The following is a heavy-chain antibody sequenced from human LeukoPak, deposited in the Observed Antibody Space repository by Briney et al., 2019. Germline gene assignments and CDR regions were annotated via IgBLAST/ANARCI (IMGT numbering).Heavy chain of an antibody. J-gene: IGHJ4*02. V-gene: IGHV1-24*01. Sequence: ASVKVSCKVSGYTLTELSMHWVRQAPGKGLEWMGGFDPGNDKTIYSQKFQGRVTMTEDTSTDTAYMDLSSLRSEDTAVYYCAILLVGLNTFDYWGQGTLVTVSS. CDR3: AILLVGLNTFDY. CDR1: GYTLTELS. D-gene: IGHD1-26*01. CDR2: FDPGNDKT.